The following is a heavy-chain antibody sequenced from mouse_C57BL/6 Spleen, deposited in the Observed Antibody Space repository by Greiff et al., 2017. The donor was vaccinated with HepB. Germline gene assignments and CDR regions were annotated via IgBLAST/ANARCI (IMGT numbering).Heavy chain of an antibody. J-gene: IGHJ4*01. V-gene: IGHV1-4*01. CDR3: ARAGLLSYAMDY. Sequence: VQLQQSGAELARPGASVKMSCKASGYTFTSYTMHWVKQRPGQGLEWIGYINPSSGYTKYNQKFKDKATLTADKSSSTAYMQMSSLTSEDSAVYYWARAGLLSYAMDYWGQGTSVTVSS. D-gene: IGHD2-1*01. CDR2: INPSSGYT. CDR1: GYTFTSYT.